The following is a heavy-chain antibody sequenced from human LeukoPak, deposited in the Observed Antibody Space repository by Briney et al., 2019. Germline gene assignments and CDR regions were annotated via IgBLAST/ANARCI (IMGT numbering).Heavy chain of an antibody. D-gene: IGHD2-2*01. CDR2: IYYSGST. CDR1: GFTFSSYA. V-gene: IGHV4-39*07. Sequence: PGGSLRLSCAASGFTFSSYAMSWVRQAPGKGLEWIGSIYYSGSTYYNPSLKSRVTISLDTSKNQFSLKLSSVTAADTAMYYCARVKRKYQLLKPLHETPSHYFDYWGQGTLVTVSS. CDR3: ARVKRKYQLLKPLHETPSHYFDY. J-gene: IGHJ4*02.